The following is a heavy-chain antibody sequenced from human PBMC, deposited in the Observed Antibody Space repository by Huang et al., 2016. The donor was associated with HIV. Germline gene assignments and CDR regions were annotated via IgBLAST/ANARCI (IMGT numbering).Heavy chain of an antibody. D-gene: IGHD2-8*01. Sequence: QVRLQQWGAGRLKPSETLSLTCAVYGGSFSTYYWTWIRQPPGKGPEWIGEIKYSGETNYNSSRKSRVTMSVDTSKNQFSLRLNSVTAADTAVYYCVRDGKQMAPHFDYWGQGTLVTVSS. CDR3: VRDGKQMAPHFDY. CDR1: GGSFSTYY. V-gene: IGHV4-34*02. J-gene: IGHJ4*02. CDR2: IKYSGET.